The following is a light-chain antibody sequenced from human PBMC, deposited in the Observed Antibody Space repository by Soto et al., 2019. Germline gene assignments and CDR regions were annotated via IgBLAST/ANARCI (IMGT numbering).Light chain of an antibody. CDR2: EAS. CDR1: QSINTW. CDR3: QQYNTYSRT. J-gene: IGKJ1*01. Sequence: DIQMTQSPSTLSASVGERVTITCRASQSINTWFAWYQQKPGEAPKLLIYEASTLERGVPSRFSGSGSATEFTLTISSLQPDDFASYYCQQYNTYSRTFGQGTKVEVK. V-gene: IGKV1-5*03.